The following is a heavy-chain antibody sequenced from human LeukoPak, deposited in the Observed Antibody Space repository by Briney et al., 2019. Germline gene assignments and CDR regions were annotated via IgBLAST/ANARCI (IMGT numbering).Heavy chain of an antibody. CDR1: GGSFSGYY. Sequence: SETLSLTCAVYGGSFSGYYWSWIRQPPGKGLEWIGEVNHSGSTNYNPSLKSRVTISVDTSKNQFSLKLSSVTAADTAVYYCARGARRSGSYYGNDYWGQGTLVTVSS. D-gene: IGHD1-26*01. J-gene: IGHJ4*02. V-gene: IGHV4-34*01. CDR2: VNHSGST. CDR3: ARGARRSGSYYGNDY.